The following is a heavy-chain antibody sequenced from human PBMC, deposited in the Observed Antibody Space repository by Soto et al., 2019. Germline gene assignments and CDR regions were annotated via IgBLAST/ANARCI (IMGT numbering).Heavy chain of an antibody. CDR2: IWYDGSNK. CDR3: ARDTMYYGSGSYYNSYYYYGMDV. V-gene: IGHV3-33*01. Sequence: SCAASGFTFSSYGMHWVRQAPGKGLEWVAVIWYDGSNKYYADSVKGRFTISRDNSKNTLYLQMNSLRAEDTAVYYCARDTMYYGSGSYYNSYYYYGMDVWGQGTTVTVSS. J-gene: IGHJ6*02. D-gene: IGHD3-10*01. CDR1: GFTFSSYG.